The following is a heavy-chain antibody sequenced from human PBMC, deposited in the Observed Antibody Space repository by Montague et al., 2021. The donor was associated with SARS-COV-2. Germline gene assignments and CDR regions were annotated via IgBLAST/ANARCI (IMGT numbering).Heavy chain of an antibody. Sequence: SETLSLTCTVSGDSISSSSYDWGWIRRPPGKGLEWIGHISYHGNTNYNPSLKSRVTISVDTSKYHFSLQLRSVTPADTAVYFCARATSVRGAVNWFDPWGQGTLVTVSS. CDR1: GDSISSSSYD. V-gene: IGHV4-39*07. J-gene: IGHJ5*02. D-gene: IGHD3-10*01. CDR2: ISYHGNT. CDR3: ARATSVRGAVNWFDP.